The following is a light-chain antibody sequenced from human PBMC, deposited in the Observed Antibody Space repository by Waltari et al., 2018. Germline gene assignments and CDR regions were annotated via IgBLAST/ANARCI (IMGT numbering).Light chain of an antibody. CDR1: TSDIGNYNY. V-gene: IGLV2-14*03. CDR2: DVY. J-gene: IGLJ2*01. Sequence: QSALTQPASVSGSPGQSITISCTGTTSDIGNYNYVSWYQKHPGKAPRLLIYDVYNRPSGISRRFSGSKSGNTASLTISGLQAEDEAVYHCSAYTTSGTYVAFGGGTRVTV. CDR3: SAYTTSGTYVA.